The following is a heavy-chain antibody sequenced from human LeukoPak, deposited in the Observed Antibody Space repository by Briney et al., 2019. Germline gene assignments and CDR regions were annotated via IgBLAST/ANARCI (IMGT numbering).Heavy chain of an antibody. CDR2: IYTSGST. V-gene: IGHV4-61*02. Sequence: SLTLSLTCTVSGGSISSGSYYWSWIRQPAGKGLEWIGRIYTSGSTNYNPSLKSRVTISVDTSKNQFSLKLSSVTAADTAVYYCARASMEDIVVVPAAIKWYFDLWGRGTLVTVSS. CDR1: GGSISSGSYY. D-gene: IGHD2-2*01. J-gene: IGHJ2*01. CDR3: ARASMEDIVVVPAAIKWYFDL.